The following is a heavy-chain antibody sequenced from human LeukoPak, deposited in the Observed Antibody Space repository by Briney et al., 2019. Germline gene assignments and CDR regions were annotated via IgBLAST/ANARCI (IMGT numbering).Heavy chain of an antibody. CDR2: ISWNSGNV. J-gene: IGHJ4*02. V-gene: IGHV3-9*01. D-gene: IGHD3-3*01. CDR3: ARDQYDTWSRRGNFDS. CDR1: GLTFDDYA. Sequence: GRSLRLSCAASGLTFDDYAMHWVRQAPGKGLEWVSGISWNSGNVGYGDSVKGRFTISRDNAKNSLYLQMNSLRAEDTAVFYCARDQYDTWSRRGNFDSWGQGTMVIVSS.